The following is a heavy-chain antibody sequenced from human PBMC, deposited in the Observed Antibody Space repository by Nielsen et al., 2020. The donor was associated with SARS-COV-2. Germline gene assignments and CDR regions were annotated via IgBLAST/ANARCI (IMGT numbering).Heavy chain of an antibody. CDR3: VRADGS. CDR2: IWYDGSNK. J-gene: IGHJ4*02. CDR1: GFTFSTYA. D-gene: IGHD1-26*01. Sequence: GGSLRLSCAASGFTFSTYAMGWVRQAPGKGLEWVAVIWYDGSNKYYADSVKGRFTISRDNSKNTLYLQMNSLRVEDTAVYYCVRADGSWGQGTLVTVSS. V-gene: IGHV3-33*08.